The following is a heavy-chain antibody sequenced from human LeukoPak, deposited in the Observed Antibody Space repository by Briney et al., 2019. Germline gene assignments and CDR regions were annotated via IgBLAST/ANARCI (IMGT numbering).Heavy chain of an antibody. CDR2: ISSNGVTT. D-gene: IGHD3-10*01. V-gene: IGHV3-23*01. CDR1: GFTFSNFP. J-gene: IGHJ4*02. CDR3: AQPGGY. Sequence: PGGSLRLSCAASGFTFSNFPMSWVRQAPGKGLEWVSAISSNGVTTYYADSVKGRFTISRDNSKNTLYLQMNSLRAEDTAVYYCAQPGGYWGQGTLVTVSS.